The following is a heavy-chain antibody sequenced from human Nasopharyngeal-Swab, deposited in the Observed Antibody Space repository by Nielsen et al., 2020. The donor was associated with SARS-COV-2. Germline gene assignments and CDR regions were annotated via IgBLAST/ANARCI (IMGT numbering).Heavy chain of an antibody. D-gene: IGHD3-22*01. Sequence: GGSLRLSCAASGFNFNTYNMNWVRQAPGKGLEWISYISSGGRSTYYADSVKGRFTISRDNGENSVYLQMNSLRDEDTAVYYCVRGASSAFVRWLDPWGQGTLVTVSS. CDR2: ISSGGRST. CDR1: GFNFNTYN. J-gene: IGHJ5*02. CDR3: VRGASSAFVRWLDP. V-gene: IGHV3-48*02.